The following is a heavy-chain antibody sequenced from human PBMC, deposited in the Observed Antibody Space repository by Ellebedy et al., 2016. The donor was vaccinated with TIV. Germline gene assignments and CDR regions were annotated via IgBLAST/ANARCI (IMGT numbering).Heavy chain of an antibody. Sequence: GESLKISXAASGFTFSNYWMSWVRQAPGKGLEWVANIKQDGSEKYYVDSVKGRFSISRDNAKNSLYLQMDSLRAEDTAVYYCAKEIGGGGSYWGQGTLVTVPS. CDR1: GFTFSNYW. J-gene: IGHJ4*02. D-gene: IGHD3-10*01. CDR3: AKEIGGGGSY. V-gene: IGHV3-7*01. CDR2: IKQDGSEK.